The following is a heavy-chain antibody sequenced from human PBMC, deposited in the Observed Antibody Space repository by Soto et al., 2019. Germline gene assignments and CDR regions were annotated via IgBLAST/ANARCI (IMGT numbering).Heavy chain of an antibody. CDR3: ARTPGIAAATTDAFDI. J-gene: IGHJ3*02. D-gene: IGHD6-13*01. Sequence: VKVSCKASGYTFTGYYMHWVRQAPGQGLEWMGWINPNSGGTNYAQKFQGWVTMTRDTSISTAYMELSRLRSDDTAVYYCARTPGIAAATTDAFDIWGQGTMVTVSS. CDR1: GYTFTGYY. CDR2: INPNSGGT. V-gene: IGHV1-2*04.